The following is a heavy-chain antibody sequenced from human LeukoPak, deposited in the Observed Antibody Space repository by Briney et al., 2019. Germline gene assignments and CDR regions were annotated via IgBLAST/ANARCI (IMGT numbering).Heavy chain of an antibody. CDR2: ISPYNGNT. Sequence: ASVKVSCKASRYFFMSSGFTWVRQAPGQGLEWMGWISPYNGNTNYAQKFQGRVTMTTDKSSTTVYMELRSLRSDDTAVYFCARGRRIAVAGPFDYWGQGTLVTVSS. J-gene: IGHJ4*02. V-gene: IGHV1-18*01. CDR3: ARGRRIAVAGPFDY. D-gene: IGHD6-19*01. CDR1: RYFFMSSG.